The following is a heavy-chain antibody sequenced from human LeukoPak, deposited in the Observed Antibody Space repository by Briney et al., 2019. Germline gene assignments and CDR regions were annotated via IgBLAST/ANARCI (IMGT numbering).Heavy chain of an antibody. CDR1: GFTFSSYG. V-gene: IGHV3-30*18. Sequence: GGSLRLSCAASGFTFSSYGMHWVRQAPGKGLEWVPVISYDGSNKYYADSVKGRFTISRDNSKNTLYLQMNSLRAEDTAVYYCAKDINYYDSSGTTIFDYWGQGTLVTVSS. CDR3: AKDINYYDSSGTTIFDY. J-gene: IGHJ4*02. CDR2: ISYDGSNK. D-gene: IGHD3-22*01.